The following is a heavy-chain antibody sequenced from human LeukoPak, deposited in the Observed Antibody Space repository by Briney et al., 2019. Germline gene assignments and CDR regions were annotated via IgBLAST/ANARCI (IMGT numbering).Heavy chain of an antibody. Sequence: SETLSLTCTVSDGSISSSYYYWGWVRQPPGKGLEWIGSIYYSGSTYYNPSLKSRVTISVDTSKNQFSLKLSSVTAADTAVYYCARGGPQTNYDILAQVQHWGQGTLVTVSS. J-gene: IGHJ1*01. CDR1: DGSISSSYYY. CDR3: ARGGPQTNYDILAQVQH. D-gene: IGHD3-9*01. CDR2: IYYSGST. V-gene: IGHV4-39*07.